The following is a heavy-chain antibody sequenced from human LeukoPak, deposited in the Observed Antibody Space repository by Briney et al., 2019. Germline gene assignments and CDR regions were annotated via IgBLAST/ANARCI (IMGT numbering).Heavy chain of an antibody. Sequence: ASVKVSCKASGYTFTGYNIHWVRQAPGQGLEWMGWNNPNSGGTNYVQKFQGWITMTRDTSISTAYMELSRLRSDDTAVYYCARVYGGPSSTFDYWGQGTLVTVSS. CDR1: GYTFTGYN. CDR2: NNPNSGGT. D-gene: IGHD3-16*01. CDR3: ARVYGGPSSTFDY. J-gene: IGHJ4*02. V-gene: IGHV1-2*04.